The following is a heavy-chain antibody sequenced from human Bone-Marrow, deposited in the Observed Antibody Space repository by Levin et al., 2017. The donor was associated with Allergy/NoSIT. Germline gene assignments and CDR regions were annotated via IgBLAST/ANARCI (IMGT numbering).Heavy chain of an antibody. CDR3: TRAGGWLPDY. Sequence: GESLKISCTASGFTFGDYAMSWFRQAPGKGLEWIGFIRSKTYGATTEYAASVKGRFTISRDDSMGIAYLQMNSLKTEDTAVYYCTRAGGWLPDYWGLGTLVTVSS. V-gene: IGHV3-49*03. D-gene: IGHD5-12*01. CDR2: IRSKTYGATT. CDR1: GFTFGDYA. J-gene: IGHJ4*02.